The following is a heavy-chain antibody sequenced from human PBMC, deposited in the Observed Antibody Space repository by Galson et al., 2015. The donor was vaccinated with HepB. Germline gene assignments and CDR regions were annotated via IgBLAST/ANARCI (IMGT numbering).Heavy chain of an antibody. CDR2: IWDDASRK. D-gene: IGHD6-19*01. Sequence: SLRLSCAASGFTFSNYGMNWVRQAPGKGLEWVAIIWDDASRKYYADSVKDRFTISRDNTKNTLYLQMNSLRAEDTAVYYCARDPSGWSFDYWGQGTRVTVSS. CDR3: ARDPSGWSFDY. J-gene: IGHJ4*02. CDR1: GFTFSNYG. V-gene: IGHV3-33*01.